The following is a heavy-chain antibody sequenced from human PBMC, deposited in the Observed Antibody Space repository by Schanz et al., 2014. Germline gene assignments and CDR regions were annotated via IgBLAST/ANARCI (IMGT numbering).Heavy chain of an antibody. CDR2: IKQDGSEK. D-gene: IGHD3-10*01. V-gene: IGHV3-7*04. CDR1: GFTFSQYW. Sequence: DVQLVESGGGLVQPGGSLRLSCGGSGFTFSQYWMSWVRQAPGKGLEWVANIKQDGSEKYYVDAVKGRFTISRGNDRNSNYPDVKSVRGEDTAVNDCARDNYYGSGRWGYWGQGTLVNVSS. J-gene: IGHJ4*02. CDR3: ARDNYYGSGRWGY.